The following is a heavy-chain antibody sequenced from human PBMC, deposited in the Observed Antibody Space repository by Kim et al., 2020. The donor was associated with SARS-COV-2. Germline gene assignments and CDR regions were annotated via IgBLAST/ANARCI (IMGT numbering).Heavy chain of an antibody. Sequence: GGSLRLSCAASGFTVSNNYMSWVRQAPGRGLEWVSVIYSGGKTYYADSVKGSLTISRDNSKNTVYLQMNSLRAEDTAVYYCARVSSSYWYFDLWGRGTLVTVSS. CDR3: ARVSSSYWYFDL. J-gene: IGHJ2*01. CDR1: GFTVSNNY. V-gene: IGHV3-66*01. CDR2: IYSGGKT.